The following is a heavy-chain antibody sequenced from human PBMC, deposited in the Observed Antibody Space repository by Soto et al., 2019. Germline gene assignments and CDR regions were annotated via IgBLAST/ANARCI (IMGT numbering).Heavy chain of an antibody. D-gene: IGHD1-26*01. CDR1: GFTFSTYG. CDR3: ARAVGPFDY. J-gene: IGHJ4*02. V-gene: IGHV3-33*01. Sequence: QVQLVESGGGVVQPGRSLRLSCAASGFTFSTYGMHWVRQAPGMGLEWVAVIWYDGSHKDYVDSVKGRFTISRDNSKNIVYLQMNSRIVADTAVYYCARAVGPFDYWGQGTLVTVSS. CDR2: IWYDGSHK.